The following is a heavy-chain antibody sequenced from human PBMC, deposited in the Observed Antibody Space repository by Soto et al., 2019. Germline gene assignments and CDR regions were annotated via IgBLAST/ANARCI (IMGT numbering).Heavy chain of an antibody. CDR1: GGSISSGGYY. D-gene: IGHD2-2*01. CDR3: ARDRDIVVVPAATGRPYYYGMDV. CDR2: VYYSGST. J-gene: IGHJ6*02. V-gene: IGHV4-31*03. Sequence: SETLSLTCTVSGGSISSGGYYWSWIRQHPGKGLEWIGYVYYSGSTYYNPSLKSRVTISVDTSKNQFSLKLSSVTAADTAVYYCARDRDIVVVPAATGRPYYYGMDVWGQGTTVTVSS.